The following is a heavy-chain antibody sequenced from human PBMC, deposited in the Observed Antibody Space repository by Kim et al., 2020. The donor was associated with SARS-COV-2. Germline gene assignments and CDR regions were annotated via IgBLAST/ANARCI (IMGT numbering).Heavy chain of an antibody. CDR3: ARLTYFDY. CDR2: GSNK. Sequence: GSNKYYADSVKGRFTISRDNSKITLYLQMNSMRAEDTAVYYCARLTYFDYWGQGTLVTVSS. V-gene: IGHV3-33*01. J-gene: IGHJ4*01. D-gene: IGHD3-9*01.